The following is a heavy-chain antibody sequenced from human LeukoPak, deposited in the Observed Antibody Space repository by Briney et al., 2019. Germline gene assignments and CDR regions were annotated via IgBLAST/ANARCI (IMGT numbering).Heavy chain of an antibody. CDR3: ARGVLDGYYDSSGYYYGDY. CDR2: VNPSGGST. D-gene: IGHD3-22*01. Sequence: ASVKVSCKASGYTFTSYYMHWVRQAPGQGLEWMGIVNPSGGSTSYAQKFQGRVTMTRDTSTSTVYMELSSLRSEDTAVYYCARGVLDGYYDSSGYYYGDYWGQGTLVTVSS. V-gene: IGHV1-46*01. J-gene: IGHJ4*02. CDR1: GYTFTSYY.